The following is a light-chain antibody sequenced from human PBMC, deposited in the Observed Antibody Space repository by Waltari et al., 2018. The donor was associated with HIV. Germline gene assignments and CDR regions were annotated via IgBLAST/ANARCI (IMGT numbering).Light chain of an antibody. CDR1: ALPKQY. CDR2: KDI. CDR3: QAADSSGTYKGNWV. J-gene: IGLJ3*02. Sequence: SYELTQPPSVSVSPGQTARITCSGDALPKQYAYWYQQKPGQAPALVIYKDIERPSGIPERFSGSSSGTTVTLTISGVQAEDEADYYCQAADSSGTYKGNWVFGGGTKLTVL. V-gene: IGLV3-25*03.